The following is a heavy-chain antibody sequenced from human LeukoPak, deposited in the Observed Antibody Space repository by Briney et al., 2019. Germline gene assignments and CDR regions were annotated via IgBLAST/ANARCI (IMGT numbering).Heavy chain of an antibody. V-gene: IGHV1-2*02. Sequence: ASVKVSCKASGYTFTGYYMHWVRQAPGQGLEWMGWINPNSGGTNYAQKFQGRVTMTRDTSISTAYMELSRLRSDDTAVYYCARGTTYSSSWYDAFDIWGQGTMVTVSS. CDR1: GYTFTGYY. J-gene: IGHJ3*02. D-gene: IGHD6-13*01. CDR2: INPNSGGT. CDR3: ARGTTYSSSWYDAFDI.